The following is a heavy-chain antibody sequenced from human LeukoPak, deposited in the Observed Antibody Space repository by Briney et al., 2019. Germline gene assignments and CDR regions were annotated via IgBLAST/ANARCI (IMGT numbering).Heavy chain of an antibody. Sequence: PGGSLRLSCAASGFTFSGYYMSWVRQAPGKGLEWVSCIGSSSTYTNYADSWKGRFTISREHAKNSTYLQMAGLRAEDTAVYHCARERGAVAATWCDYWGQGTLVTVSS. CDR1: GFTFSGYY. J-gene: IGHJ4*02. CDR2: IGSSSTYT. CDR3: ARERGAVAATWCDY. V-gene: IGHV3-11*05. D-gene: IGHD6-19*01.